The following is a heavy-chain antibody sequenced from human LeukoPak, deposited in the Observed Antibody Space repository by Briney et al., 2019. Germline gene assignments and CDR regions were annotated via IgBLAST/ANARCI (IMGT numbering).Heavy chain of an antibody. CDR1: GFTFSDYA. V-gene: IGHV3-64D*06. J-gene: IGHJ4*02. Sequence: GGSLRLSCSASGFTFSDYAMHWVRQAPGRGLQFVSAISSSGDYTSYSDSVKGRFTISRDNSKNTLHLQMSSLRPEDTAVYFCVKRGRTSDYAYDYWGQGSRVTVSS. CDR3: VKRGRTSDYAYDY. D-gene: IGHD4-17*01. CDR2: ISSSGDYT.